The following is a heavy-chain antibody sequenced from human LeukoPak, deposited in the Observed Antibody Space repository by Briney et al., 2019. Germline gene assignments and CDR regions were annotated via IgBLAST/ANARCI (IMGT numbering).Heavy chain of an antibody. CDR1: GYTFTGYY. CDR3: ARDASSTSCCDGFDI. Sequence: GASVKVSCKASGYTFTGYYMHWVRQAPGQGLEWMGWINPNSGDTKYEQKFQGRVTVTRDTSISTAYMEVSSLRSDDTAVYYCARDASSTSCCDGFDIWGQGTTVTVSS. CDR2: INPNSGDT. V-gene: IGHV1-2*02. J-gene: IGHJ3*02. D-gene: IGHD2-2*01.